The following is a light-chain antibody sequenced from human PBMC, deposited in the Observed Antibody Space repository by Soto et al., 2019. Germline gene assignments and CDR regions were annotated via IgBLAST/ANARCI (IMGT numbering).Light chain of an antibody. V-gene: IGKV1-39*01. CDR1: QSISSY. CDR3: QQSYSNPT. CDR2: AAS. Sequence: DIQMTQSPSSLSASVGASVTITGRASQSISSYLNWYQQKPGKAPKLLIYAASSLQSGVPSSFSGSASGTDFTLTISRMKPEDFATDYCQQSYSNPTFGQGTKVDIK. J-gene: IGKJ1*01.